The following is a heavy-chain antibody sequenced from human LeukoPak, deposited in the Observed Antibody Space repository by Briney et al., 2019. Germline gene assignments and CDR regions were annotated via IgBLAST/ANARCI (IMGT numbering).Heavy chain of an antibody. CDR1: GYSFTRYY. CDR3: ARDGVNEPSFYYYYYRDV. CDR2: INPSGGST. J-gene: IGHJ6*03. V-gene: IGHV1-46*01. D-gene: IGHD3-3*01. Sequence: ASVKVSCKASGYSFTRYYMHWVRQAPGQGLEWMGIINPSGGSTSYAQKFQGRVTMTRDMSASTVYMELSSLRSEDTAVYYCARDGVNEPSFYYYYYRDVWGKGTTLSV.